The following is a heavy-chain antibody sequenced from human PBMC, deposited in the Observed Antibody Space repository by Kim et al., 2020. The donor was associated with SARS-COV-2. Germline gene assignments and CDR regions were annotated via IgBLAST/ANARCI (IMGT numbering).Heavy chain of an antibody. Sequence: YADSVKGRFTISRDNSKNTLYLEMNSLTVEDTAVYYCAKVNSGDYYWYFDVWGRGTLVTVSS. CDR3: AKVNSGDYYWYFDV. V-gene: IGHV3-23*01. D-gene: IGHD2-21*02. J-gene: IGHJ2*01.